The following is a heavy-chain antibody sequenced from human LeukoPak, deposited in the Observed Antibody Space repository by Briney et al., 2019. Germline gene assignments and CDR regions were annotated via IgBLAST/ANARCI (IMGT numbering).Heavy chain of an antibody. CDR1: GYTFTSYG. Sequence: ASVKVSCKASGYTFTSYGISWVRQAPGQGLEWMGWISAYNGNTNYAQKLQGRVTMTTDTSTSTAYMELRSLRSDDTAVYYCARDGFDYSISIWFDPWGQGTLVTVSS. J-gene: IGHJ5*02. CDR3: ARDGFDYSISIWFDP. V-gene: IGHV1-18*01. CDR2: ISAYNGNT. D-gene: IGHD4-11*01.